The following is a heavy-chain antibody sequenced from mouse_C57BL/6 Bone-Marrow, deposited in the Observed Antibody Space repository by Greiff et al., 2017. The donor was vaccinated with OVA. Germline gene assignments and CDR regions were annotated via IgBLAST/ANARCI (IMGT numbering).Heavy chain of an antibody. D-gene: IGHD2-1*01. CDR3: AFYSNYAGWYFDV. V-gene: IGHV7-3*01. J-gene: IGHJ1*03. CDR1: GFTFPDYY. CDR2: IRNKANGYTT. Sequence: VESGGGLVQPGGSLSLSCAASGFTFPDYYMSWVRQPPGKALEWLGFIRNKANGYTTEYSASVKGRFTISRDNSQSILYLQMNALRAEDSATYYCAFYSNYAGWYFDVWGTGTTVTVSS.